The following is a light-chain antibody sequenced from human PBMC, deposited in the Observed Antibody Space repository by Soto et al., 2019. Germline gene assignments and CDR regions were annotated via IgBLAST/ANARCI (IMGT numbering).Light chain of an antibody. CDR2: GAS. V-gene: IGKV3-20*01. CDR3: QQYGSSPTT. Sequence: EIVLTQSPGTLSLSPGERATLSCRASQSVSSSYLAWYQQKPGQAPRLLIYGASSRATGIPDRFSGSGSGTDFTLTVTRLEAEYFAVYYCQQYGSSPTTFGQGPKGEIK. CDR1: QSVSSSY. J-gene: IGKJ1*01.